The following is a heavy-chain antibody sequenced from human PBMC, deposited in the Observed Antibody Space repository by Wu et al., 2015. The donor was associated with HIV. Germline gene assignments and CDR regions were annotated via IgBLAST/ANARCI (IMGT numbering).Heavy chain of an antibody. CDR1: GYSFTGYY. D-gene: IGHD5-12*01. CDR2: INPNNGGT. CDR3: ARSHKWLRLRYEGNFDY. Sequence: QVQLVQSGAEVKKPGASVNVSCKASGYSFTGYYMHWVRQAPGQGLEWMGYINPNNGGTKYAQKFQGRVTMTRDTSVNTTYMEVSRLRSDDTAVYYCARSHKWLRLRYEGNFDYWGQGTLVTVSS. J-gene: IGHJ4*02. V-gene: IGHV1-2*02.